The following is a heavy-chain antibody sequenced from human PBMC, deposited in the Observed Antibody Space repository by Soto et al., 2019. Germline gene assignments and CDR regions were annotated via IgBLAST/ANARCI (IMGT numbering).Heavy chain of an antibody. V-gene: IGHV4-59*08. CDR3: TRSDHEAIVVPAAMPRGSGYDLGDLYYYYFMDV. D-gene: IGHD2-2*01. J-gene: IGHJ6*03. CDR1: GGSISSYY. CDR2: FYSCGSS. Sequence: SETLSLTCTVSGGSISSYYGSWIWQPPGKGQEWIGYFYSCGSSNYNPSLKIRVTISVDTSKNQFSQKLSSVTAADTAVYSFTRSDHEAIVVPAAMPRGSGYDLGDLYYYYFMDVWGQGTTVTVSS.